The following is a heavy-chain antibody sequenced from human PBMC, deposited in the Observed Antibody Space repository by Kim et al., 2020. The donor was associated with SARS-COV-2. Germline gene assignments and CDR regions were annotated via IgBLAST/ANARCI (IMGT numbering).Heavy chain of an antibody. Sequence: SETLSLTCAVSGGSISSSSWWSWVRQPPGKGLEWIGEIYHSGSTNYNPSLKSRVTISVDKSKNQFSLKLSSVTAADTAVYYCARAGGSGSWGYFDYWGQGTLVTVSS. V-gene: IGHV4-4*02. J-gene: IGHJ4*02. D-gene: IGHD3-10*01. CDR2: IYHSGST. CDR1: GGSISSSSW. CDR3: ARAGGSGSWGYFDY.